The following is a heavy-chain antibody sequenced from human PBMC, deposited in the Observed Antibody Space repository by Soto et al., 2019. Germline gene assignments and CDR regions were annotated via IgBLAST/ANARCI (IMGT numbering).Heavy chain of an antibody. J-gene: IGHJ4*02. Sequence: PEGSLRLSCAASGFTFSSYAMSWVRQAPGKGLEWVSAISGSGGSTYYADSVKGRFTISRDNSKNTLYLQMNSLRAEDTAVYYCATTKGEFYDFWSGPFDYWGQGTLVTVSS. CDR3: ATTKGEFYDFWSGPFDY. V-gene: IGHV3-23*01. CDR2: ISGSGGST. CDR1: GFTFSSYA. D-gene: IGHD3-3*01.